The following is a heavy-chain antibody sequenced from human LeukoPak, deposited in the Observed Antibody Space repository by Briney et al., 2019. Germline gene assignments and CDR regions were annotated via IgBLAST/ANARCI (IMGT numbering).Heavy chain of an antibody. CDR1: GGSISSYY. CDR3: ARAPARTSYYYYYYMDV. V-gene: IGHV4-59*01. D-gene: IGHD2-2*01. CDR2: IYYSGST. Sequence: ASETLSLXCIVSGGSISSYYWSWSRQPPGKGLEWIGYIYYSGSTNYNPSLKSRVTISVDTSKNQFSLKLSSVTAADTAVYYCARAPARTSYYYYYYMDVWGKGTTVTVSS. J-gene: IGHJ6*03.